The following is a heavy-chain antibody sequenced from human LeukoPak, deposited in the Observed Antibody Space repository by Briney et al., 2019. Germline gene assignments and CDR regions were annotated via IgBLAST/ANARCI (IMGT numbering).Heavy chain of an antibody. Sequence: GGSLRLSCAASGFTFSSYAMSWVRQAPGKGLEWVSAISGNGGSTYYADSVKGRFTISRDNSKNTLYLQMNSLRAEDTAVYYCAKDVAAAGTTPLGEYWGQGTLVTVSS. CDR2: ISGNGGST. CDR3: AKDVAAAGTTPLGEY. D-gene: IGHD6-13*01. J-gene: IGHJ4*02. CDR1: GFTFSSYA. V-gene: IGHV3-23*01.